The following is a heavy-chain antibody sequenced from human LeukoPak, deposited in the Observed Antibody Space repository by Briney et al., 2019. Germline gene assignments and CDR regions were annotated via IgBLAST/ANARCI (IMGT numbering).Heavy chain of an antibody. Sequence: GGSLRLSRVAAGFSLRHYEMKWVRQAPGKGLEWVSYISGSGNTIFYADSVKGRFTVSRDNTKNLLYLQMNSLRGDDTAIYYCARRHFDVVARYRDLDYWGQGTLVTVS. J-gene: IGHJ4*02. CDR2: ISGSGNTI. D-gene: IGHD5-12*01. V-gene: IGHV3-48*03. CDR1: GFSLRHYE. CDR3: ARRHFDVVARYRDLDY.